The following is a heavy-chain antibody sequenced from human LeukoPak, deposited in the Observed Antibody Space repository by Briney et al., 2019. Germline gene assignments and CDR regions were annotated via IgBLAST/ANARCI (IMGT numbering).Heavy chain of an antibody. CDR1: GFTVSSNY. CDR2: IYSGGST. V-gene: IGHV3-53*01. Sequence: GGSLRLFCAASGFTVSSNYMSWGRQAPGKGLEWVSVIYSGGSTYYADSVKGRFTISRGNSKNTLYLQMNSLRAEDTAVYYCAAGPDQYYFDYWGQGTLVTVSS. CDR3: AAGPDQYYFDY. J-gene: IGHJ4*02.